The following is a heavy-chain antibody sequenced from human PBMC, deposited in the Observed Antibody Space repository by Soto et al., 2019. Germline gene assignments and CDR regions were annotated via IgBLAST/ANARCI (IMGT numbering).Heavy chain of an antibody. CDR2: TKNKAQRYTT. D-gene: IGHD1-26*01. CDR1: GFTLSDHY. V-gene: IGHV3-72*01. CDR3: VRWDSGNPEN. J-gene: IGHJ4*02. Sequence: EVQLVESGGGLAQPGGSLRLSCVVSGFTLSDHYIDWVRQAPGKGLEWVGRTKNKAQRYTTEYAASVKGRFTISRDDSENSVYLQMNSLKTEDTAVYYCVRWDSGNPENWGQGTLVTVSS.